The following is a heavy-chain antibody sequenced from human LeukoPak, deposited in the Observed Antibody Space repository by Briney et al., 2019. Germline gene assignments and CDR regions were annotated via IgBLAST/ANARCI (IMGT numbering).Heavy chain of an antibody. J-gene: IGHJ4*02. Sequence: PGGPLRLSCAASGFTFSSYAMSWVRQAPGKGLEWVSAISGSGGSTYYADSVKGRFTISRDNSKNTLYLQMNGLRAENTAVYYCAKSSMIVVAIPTAHDYWGQGTLVTVSS. CDR3: AKSSMIVVAIPTAHDY. CDR2: ISGSGGST. CDR1: GFTFSSYA. V-gene: IGHV3-23*01. D-gene: IGHD3-22*01.